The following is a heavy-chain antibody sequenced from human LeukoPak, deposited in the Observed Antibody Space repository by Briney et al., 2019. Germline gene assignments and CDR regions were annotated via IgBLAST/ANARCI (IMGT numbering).Heavy chain of an antibody. V-gene: IGHV4-38-2*02. D-gene: IGHD3-22*01. CDR2: IYHSGST. CDR1: GYSISSGYY. Sequence: SETLSLTCTVSGYSISSGYYWGWIRQPPGKGLEWIGSIYHSGSTYYNPSLKSRVTISVKTSKNQFSLKLSSVTAADTAVYYCARVTGYMIEDYFDYWGQGTLVTVSS. J-gene: IGHJ4*02. CDR3: ARVTGYMIEDYFDY.